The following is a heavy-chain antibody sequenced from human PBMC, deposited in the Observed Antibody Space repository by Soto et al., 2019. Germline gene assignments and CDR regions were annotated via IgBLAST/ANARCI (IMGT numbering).Heavy chain of an antibody. CDR3: ARDRDSGWFDAFDT. Sequence: PSETLSLTCTVSGGSISSGGYYWSWIRQRPGKGLEWIGYIYYSGSTYYNPSLKSRVTISVDTSKNQFSLKLSSVTAADTAVYYCARDRDSGWFDAFDTWGQGTMVTVSS. V-gene: IGHV4-31*03. CDR1: GGSISSGGYY. CDR2: IYYSGST. J-gene: IGHJ3*02. D-gene: IGHD6-19*01.